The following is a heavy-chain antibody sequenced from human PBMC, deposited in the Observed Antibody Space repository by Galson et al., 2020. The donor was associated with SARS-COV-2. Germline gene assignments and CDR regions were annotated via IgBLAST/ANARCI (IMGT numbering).Heavy chain of an antibody. V-gene: IGHV3-30*04. D-gene: IGHD6-13*01. J-gene: IGHJ3*01. CDR3: AREWVGSSWENAFDV. Sequence: GESLKISCAASGFTFSSYAMHWVRQAPGKGLEWVAVISYDGSNKYYADSVKGRFTISRDNSKNTLYLQMNSLRAEDTAVYYCAREWVGSSWENAFDVWGQGTMVTVSS. CDR1: GFTFSSYA. CDR2: ISYDGSNK.